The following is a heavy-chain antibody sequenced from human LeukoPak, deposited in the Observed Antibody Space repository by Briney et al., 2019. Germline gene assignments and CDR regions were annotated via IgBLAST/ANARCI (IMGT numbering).Heavy chain of an antibody. CDR1: GFIFSNYA. Sequence: GGSLRLSCAASGFIFSNYAMSCVRQVPGRGLEWVSTISSRGDSTYVADSVKGRFTISRDNSKNSLYLQMNTVRAEDTAVYYCVKGPRPDITVAHTVENWGQGTLVTVSS. CDR2: ISSRGDST. J-gene: IGHJ4*02. CDR3: VKGPRPDITVAHTVEN. D-gene: IGHD6-19*01. V-gene: IGHV3-23*01.